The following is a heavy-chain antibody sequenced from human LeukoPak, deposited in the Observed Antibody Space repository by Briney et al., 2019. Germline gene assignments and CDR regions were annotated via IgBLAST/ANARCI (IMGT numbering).Heavy chain of an antibody. CDR3: AREEEQLVRNNWFDP. CDR2: IYYSGNT. D-gene: IGHD6-13*01. V-gene: IGHV4-39*02. CDR1: GDSISTSNSY. J-gene: IGHJ5*02. Sequence: SETLSLTCSVSGDSISTSNSYWGWIRQPPGKGLEWIGSIYYSGNTYYNASLKSRVTISVDTSKNQFSLKLSSVTAADTAVYYCAREEEQLVRNNWFDPWGQGTLVTVSS.